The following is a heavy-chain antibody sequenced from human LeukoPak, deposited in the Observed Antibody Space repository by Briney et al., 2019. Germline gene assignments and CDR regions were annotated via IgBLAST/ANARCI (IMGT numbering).Heavy chain of an antibody. CDR3: ARDRGSSWINWFDP. V-gene: IGHV1-8*01. Sequence: GASVKVSCKASGYTFTSYDINWVRQATGQGLEWMGWMNPNSGNTGYAQKFQGRVTMTRNTSISTAYMELRSLRSDDTAVYYCARDRGSSWINWFDPWGQGTLVTVSS. D-gene: IGHD6-13*01. J-gene: IGHJ5*02. CDR2: MNPNSGNT. CDR1: GYTFTSYD.